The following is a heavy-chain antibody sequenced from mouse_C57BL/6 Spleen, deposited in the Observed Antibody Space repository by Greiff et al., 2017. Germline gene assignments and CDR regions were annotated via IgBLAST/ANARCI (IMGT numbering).Heavy chain of an antibody. CDR3: ARWGAYGEMDY. CDR1: GYTFTSYW. Sequence: QVQLQQPGTELVKPGASVTLSCKASGYTFTSYWMHWVKPRPGQGLAWIGNINPSNGGTNYNEKFKSKATLTVDTSSSTAYMQLSSLTSEDSAVYYCARWGAYGEMDYWGQGTSVTVSS. D-gene: IGHD1-1*01. CDR2: INPSNGGT. V-gene: IGHV1-53*01. J-gene: IGHJ4*01.